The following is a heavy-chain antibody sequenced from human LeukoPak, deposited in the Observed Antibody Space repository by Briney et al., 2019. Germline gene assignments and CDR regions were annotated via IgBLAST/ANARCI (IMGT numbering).Heavy chain of an antibody. CDR3: ARSPSYSSSWYALDS. CDR2: IGTAGDT. CDR1: GFSFSGYD. J-gene: IGHJ4*02. V-gene: IGHV3-13*01. D-gene: IGHD6-13*01. Sequence: GGSLRLSCEASGFSFSGYDMHWVRHATGKGLEWVSAIGTAGDTYYSDSVRGRFTISRENAKNSLDLQMHSLRAGDTAVYYCARSPSYSSSWYALDSWCQGTLVTVSS.